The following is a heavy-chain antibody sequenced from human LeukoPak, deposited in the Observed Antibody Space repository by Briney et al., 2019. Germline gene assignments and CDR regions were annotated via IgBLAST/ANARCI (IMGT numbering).Heavy chain of an antibody. V-gene: IGHV3-21*01. CDR2: ITSSGSHI. D-gene: IGHD6-19*01. J-gene: IGHJ4*02. CDR3: ARGSSAYDY. Sequence: GGSLRLSCAASGFTFSSHSMNWVRQAPGKGLEWVSSITSSGSHIYYADSLKDRFTISRDNAQNSLYLQVNSLRAEDTAVYFCARGSSAYDYWGQGTLVTVSS. CDR1: GFTFSSHS.